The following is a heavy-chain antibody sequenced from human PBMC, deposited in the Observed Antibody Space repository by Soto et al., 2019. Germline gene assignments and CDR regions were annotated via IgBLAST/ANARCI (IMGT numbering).Heavy chain of an antibody. CDR3: ARDSLGNVDV. D-gene: IGHD3-16*02. V-gene: IGHV1-3*01. J-gene: IGHJ4*02. CDR2: IDAGNGNT. CDR1: GYTFTTYV. Sequence: ASVKVSCKASGYTFTTYVMHWVRQAPGQRLEWMGWIDAGNGNTRYSQNFQGRVTITRDTSASTAYMEVSSLRSEDTAVYYCARDSLGNVDVWGQGTLVTVSS.